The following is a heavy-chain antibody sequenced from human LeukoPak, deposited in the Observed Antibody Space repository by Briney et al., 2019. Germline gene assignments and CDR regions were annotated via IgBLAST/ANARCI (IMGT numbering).Heavy chain of an antibody. Sequence: GASVKVSCKGSGYTFKRYGISWVREAPGQGLEWMGWISGYNGNTNYAQKFQGRVTMTTDTSTSTVYMELRSLRSDDTAVYYCARTMAVHAFDVWGQGTMVTVSS. J-gene: IGHJ3*01. D-gene: IGHD3-10*01. V-gene: IGHV1-18*01. CDR3: ARTMAVHAFDV. CDR1: GYTFKRYG. CDR2: ISGYNGNT.